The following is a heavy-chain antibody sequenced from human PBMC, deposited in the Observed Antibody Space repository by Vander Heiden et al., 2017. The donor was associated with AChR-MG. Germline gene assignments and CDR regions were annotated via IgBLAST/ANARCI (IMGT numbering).Heavy chain of an antibody. V-gene: IGHV1-58*01. Sequence: QMQLVQSGPEVKKPGTSVKVSCKASGFTFTSSAVQWVRQARGQRLEWIGWIVVGSGNTNYAQKFQERVTITRDMSTSTAYMELSSLRSEDTAVYYCAAEDPEAGGYYYYYGMDVWGQGTTVTVSS. CDR1: GFTFTSSA. D-gene: IGHD3-16*01. J-gene: IGHJ6*02. CDR3: AAEDPEAGGYYYYYGMDV. CDR2: IVVGSGNT.